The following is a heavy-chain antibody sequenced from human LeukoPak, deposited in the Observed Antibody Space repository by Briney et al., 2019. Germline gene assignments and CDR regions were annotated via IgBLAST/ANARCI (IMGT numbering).Heavy chain of an antibody. CDR3: AKDGPSVDTAMVMYNWFDP. Sequence: GGSLRLSCAASGFTFSTYWMHWVRQAPGKGLMWVSRVHSDGSSATYADSVKGRFAISTDNAKNTLYLQMNSLRAEDTAVYYCAKDGPSVDTAMVMYNWFDPWGQGTLVTVSS. J-gene: IGHJ5*02. D-gene: IGHD5-18*01. CDR1: GFTFSTYW. CDR2: VHSDGSSA. V-gene: IGHV3-74*01.